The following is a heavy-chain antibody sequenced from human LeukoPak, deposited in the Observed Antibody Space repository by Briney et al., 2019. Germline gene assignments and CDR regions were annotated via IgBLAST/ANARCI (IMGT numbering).Heavy chain of an antibody. CDR2: IYSSGST. J-gene: IGHJ4*02. CDR3: ATLLSSSYYFDY. V-gene: IGHV4-39*02. D-gene: IGHD3-10*02. Sequence: PSETLSLTCSVSGVSISSGSNYWGWIRQPPGKTLEWIGSIYSSGSTYYNPSLKSRAIISVDTSKNHFSLKLSSVTAADTAVYFCATLLSSSYYFDYWGQGTLVTVSS. CDR1: GVSISSGSNY.